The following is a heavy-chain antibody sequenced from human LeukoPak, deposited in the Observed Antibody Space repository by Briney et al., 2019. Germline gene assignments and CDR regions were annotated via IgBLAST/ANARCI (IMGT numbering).Heavy chain of an antibody. V-gene: IGHV1-46*01. D-gene: IGHD4-11*01. Sequence: GASVKVSCKASGYTFTRYYLHWVRQAPGQGLEWMGIINPSGGTTGYAQKFQGRVTMTRDTSTSTVYMELSSLRPEDTAVYYCARGYSKNDAFDIWGQGTMVTVSS. J-gene: IGHJ3*02. CDR1: GYTFTRYY. CDR3: ARGYSKNDAFDI. CDR2: INPSGGTT.